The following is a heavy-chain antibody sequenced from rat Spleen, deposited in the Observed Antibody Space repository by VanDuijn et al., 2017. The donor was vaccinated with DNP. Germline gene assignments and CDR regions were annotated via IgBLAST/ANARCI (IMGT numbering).Heavy chain of an antibody. J-gene: IGHJ2*01. Sequence: EVQLVESGGGLVQPGRSLKLSCAASGFIFSDYNMVWVRQAPKKGLEWVATISYDGSSTYYRDSVKGRFTISRDNAKSTLYLHMDSLRSEDTATYYCAKPDYWGQGVMVTVSS. CDR3: AKPDY. V-gene: IGHV5-7*01. CDR1: GFIFSDYN. CDR2: ISYDGSST.